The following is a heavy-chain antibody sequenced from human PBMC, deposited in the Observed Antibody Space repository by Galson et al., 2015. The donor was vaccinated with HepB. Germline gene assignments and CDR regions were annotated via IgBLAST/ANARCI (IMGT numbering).Heavy chain of an antibody. CDR1: GFTFSSYA. CDR3: ASTTFPITMVRGVIITPIDY. D-gene: IGHD3-10*01. Sequence: SLRLSCAASGFTFSSYAMHWVRQAPGKGLEWVAVISYDGSNKYYADSVKGRFTISRDNSKNTLYLQMNSLRAEDTAVYYCASTTFPITMVRGVIITPIDYWGQGTLVTVSS. CDR2: ISYDGSNK. V-gene: IGHV3-30-3*01. J-gene: IGHJ4*02.